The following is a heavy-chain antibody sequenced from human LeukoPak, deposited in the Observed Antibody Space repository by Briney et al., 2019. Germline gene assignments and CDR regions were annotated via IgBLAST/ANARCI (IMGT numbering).Heavy chain of an antibody. J-gene: IGHJ4*02. Sequence: PGGSLRLSCAASGFTFSSYAMSWVRQAPGKGLEWVSAISGSGGSTYYADSVKGRFTISRDNSKNTLYLQMNSLRAEDTAVYYCAKGSAAAGTVPCNYWGQGTLVTVSS. V-gene: IGHV3-23*01. D-gene: IGHD6-13*01. CDR1: GFTFSSYA. CDR2: ISGSGGST. CDR3: AKGSAAAGTVPCNY.